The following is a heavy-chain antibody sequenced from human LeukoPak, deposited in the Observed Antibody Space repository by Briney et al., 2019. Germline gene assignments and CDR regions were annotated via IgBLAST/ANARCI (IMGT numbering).Heavy chain of an antibody. CDR2: IYYSGST. CDR3: ARAVRGYSYGYWFFFGVGFDY. CDR1: GGSVSSGSYY. V-gene: IGHV4-61*01. Sequence: KPSETLSLTCTVSGGSVSSGSYYWSWIRQPPGKGLEWIGYIYYSGSTNYNPSLKSRVTISVDTSKNQFSLKLSSVTAADTAVYYCARAVRGYSYGYWFFFGVGFDYWGQGTLVTVSS. D-gene: IGHD5-18*01. J-gene: IGHJ4*02.